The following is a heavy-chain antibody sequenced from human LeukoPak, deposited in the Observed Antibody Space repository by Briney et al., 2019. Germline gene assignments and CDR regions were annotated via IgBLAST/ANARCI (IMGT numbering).Heavy chain of an antibody. Sequence: ASVKVFCKASGYTFTSYGISRVRQAPGQGLEWMGWISAYNGNTNYSQKLQGRVTMTTDTSTSTAYMELRSLRSDDTAVYYCERMTTVGFDYWGQGTLVTVSS. J-gene: IGHJ4*02. CDR3: ERMTTVGFDY. CDR1: GYTFTSYG. D-gene: IGHD4-11*01. CDR2: ISAYNGNT. V-gene: IGHV1-18*01.